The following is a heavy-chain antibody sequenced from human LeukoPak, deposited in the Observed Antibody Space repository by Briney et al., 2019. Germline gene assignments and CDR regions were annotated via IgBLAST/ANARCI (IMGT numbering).Heavy chain of an antibody. V-gene: IGHV4-34*01. CDR3: VRGGGGPRLQH. D-gene: IGHD3-16*01. CDR1: GGSFSNFY. CDR2: INSSGGI. J-gene: IGHJ1*01. Sequence: SETLSLTCAVYGGSFSNFYWTWIRQPPGKGLEWIGEINSSGGINYNPSLKSRVTMSIAASRNQFSLRLTSVTAADTAVYYCVRGGGGPRLQHWGQGTLVTVS.